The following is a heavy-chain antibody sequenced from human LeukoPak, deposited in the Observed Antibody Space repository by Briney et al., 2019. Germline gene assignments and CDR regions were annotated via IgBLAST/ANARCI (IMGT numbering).Heavy chain of an antibody. CDR3: ATPPHDFWSGYYFLDY. CDR2: MNPNSGNT. J-gene: IGHJ4*02. V-gene: IGHV1-8*01. D-gene: IGHD3-3*01. Sequence: ASVKVSCXASGYTFTSYDINWVRQASGQGLEWMGWMNPNSGNTGYAQKFQGRVTMTRNTSISTAYMELSSLRSEDTAVYYCATPPHDFWSGYYFLDYWGQGTLVTVSS. CDR1: GYTFTSYD.